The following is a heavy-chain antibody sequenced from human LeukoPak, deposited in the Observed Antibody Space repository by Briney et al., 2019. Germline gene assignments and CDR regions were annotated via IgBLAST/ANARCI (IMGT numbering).Heavy chain of an antibody. V-gene: IGHV3-20*04. CDR3: ARGGPGGEGSGSYYGHYYYYMDV. CDR1: GFTFDDYG. J-gene: IGHJ6*03. CDR2: INWNGGST. D-gene: IGHD3-10*01. Sequence: PGGSLRLSCAASGFTFDDYGMSWVRQAPGKGLEWVSGINWNGGSTGYADSVKGRFTISRDNAKNSLYLQMNSLRAGDTALYYCARGGPGGEGSGSYYGHYYYYMDVWGKGTTVTVSS.